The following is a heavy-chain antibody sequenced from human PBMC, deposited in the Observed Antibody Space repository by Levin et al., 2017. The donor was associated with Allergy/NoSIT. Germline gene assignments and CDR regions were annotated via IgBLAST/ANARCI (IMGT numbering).Heavy chain of an antibody. Sequence: GGSLRLSCAASGFTFSSYAMHWVRQAPGKGLEWVAVISYDGSNKYYADSVKGRFTISRDNSKNTLYLQMNSLRAEDTAVYYCARDLQRGSSTSCPGGYWGQGTLVTVSS. CDR1: GFTFSSYA. J-gene: IGHJ4*02. D-gene: IGHD2-2*01. V-gene: IGHV3-30-3*01. CDR3: ARDLQRGSSTSCPGGY. CDR2: ISYDGSNK.